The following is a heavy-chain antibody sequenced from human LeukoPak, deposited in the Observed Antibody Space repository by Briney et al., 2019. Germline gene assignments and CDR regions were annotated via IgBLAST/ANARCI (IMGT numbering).Heavy chain of an antibody. J-gene: IGHJ4*02. CDR1: GYTXTTRYY. Sequence: ASVKVSCKASGYTXTTRYYMDWVRQAPGQGLEWIGIINTSGGGTNYAQKFQGRVTMTRDTSTSTVYMELGSLTSEDTAVYYCAREESGGYFDYWGQGTLVTVSS. CDR2: INTSGGGT. D-gene: IGHD2-8*02. V-gene: IGHV1-46*01. CDR3: AREESGGYFDY.